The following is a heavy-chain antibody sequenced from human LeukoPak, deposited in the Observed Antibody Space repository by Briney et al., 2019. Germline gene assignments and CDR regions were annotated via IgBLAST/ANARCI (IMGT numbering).Heavy chain of an antibody. J-gene: IGHJ3*02. D-gene: IGHD5-18*01. V-gene: IGHV4-59*01. CDR1: GASISSYY. Sequence: SETLSLTCTVSGASISSYYWSWIRQPPGKGLEWIGYIDYSGNTKNNPSLKSRVTISLDTSKKQFSLKLGSVTAADTAVYSCARTRRGYTYGFPSRELLKAFDMWGQGTMVTVSS. CDR2: IDYSGNT. CDR3: ARTRRGYTYGFPSRELLKAFDM.